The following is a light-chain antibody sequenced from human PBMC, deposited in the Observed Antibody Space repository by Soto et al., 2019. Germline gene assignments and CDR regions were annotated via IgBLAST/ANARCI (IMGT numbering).Light chain of an antibody. CDR1: QSVSSNY. J-gene: IGKJ2*01. Sequence: EIVLTQSPGTLSLSPGERATLSYRASQSVSSNYLAWYQQKPGQAPRLLIYGASSRATGIPDRFSGSGSGTDFTLTISRLEPEDFAVYYCQQYGSSPPYIFGQGTKLEIK. CDR2: GAS. V-gene: IGKV3-20*01. CDR3: QQYGSSPPYI.